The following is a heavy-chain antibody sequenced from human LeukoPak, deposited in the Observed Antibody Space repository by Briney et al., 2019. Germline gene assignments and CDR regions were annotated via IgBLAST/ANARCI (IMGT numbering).Heavy chain of an antibody. CDR1: GYTFTSYD. CDR3: ARQARYDILTLDAFDI. Sequence: ASVKVSCKASGYTFTSYDINWVRQATGQGLEWMGWMNPNSGNTGYAQKFQGRVTMTRNTSISTAYMELSSLKASDTAMYYCARQARYDILTLDAFDIWGQGTMVTVS. V-gene: IGHV1-8*01. D-gene: IGHD3-9*01. CDR2: MNPNSGNT. J-gene: IGHJ3*02.